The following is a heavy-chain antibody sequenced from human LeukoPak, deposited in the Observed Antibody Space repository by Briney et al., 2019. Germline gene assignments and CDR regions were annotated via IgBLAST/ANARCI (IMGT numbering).Heavy chain of an antibody. D-gene: IGHD2-15*01. CDR2: INTDGSST. J-gene: IGHJ4*02. V-gene: IGHV3-74*01. Sequence: PGGPLRLSCAASGFTFSSYWMHWVRQAPGKGLVWVSRINTDGSSTSYADSVKGRFTISRDNAKNTLYLQMNSLRAEDTAVYYCASLYCSGGSCYEALHWGQGTLVTVSS. CDR1: GFTFSSYW. CDR3: ASLYCSGGSCYEALH.